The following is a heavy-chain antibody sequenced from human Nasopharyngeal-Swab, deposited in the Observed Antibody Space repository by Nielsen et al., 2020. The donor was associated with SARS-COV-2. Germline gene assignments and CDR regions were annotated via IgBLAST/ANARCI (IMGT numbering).Heavy chain of an antibody. V-gene: IGHV3-30*03. D-gene: IGHD3-22*01. Sequence: GGSLRLSCAASGFTFSSYGMHWVRQAPGKGLEWVAVIPYDGSNKYYADSVKGRFTISRDNSKNTLYLQMNSLRAEDTAVYYCARVPIYYDSSGYGGADYWGQGTLVTVSS. J-gene: IGHJ4*02. CDR1: GFTFSSYG. CDR3: ARVPIYYDSSGYGGADY. CDR2: IPYDGSNK.